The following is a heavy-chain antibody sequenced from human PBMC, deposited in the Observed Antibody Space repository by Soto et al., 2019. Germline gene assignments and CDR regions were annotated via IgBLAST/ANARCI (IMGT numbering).Heavy chain of an antibody. V-gene: IGHV1-18*04. D-gene: IGHD3-9*01. CDR3: ARDPLRYSGYFGLDY. CDR2: ISAYNGNT. Sequence: GASVKVSCKASGYTFTSYYMHWVRQAPGQGLEWMGWISAYNGNTNYAQKLQGRVTMTTDTSTSTAYMELRSLRSDDTAVYYCARDPLRYSGYFGLDYWGQGTLVTVSS. CDR1: GYTFTSYY. J-gene: IGHJ4*02.